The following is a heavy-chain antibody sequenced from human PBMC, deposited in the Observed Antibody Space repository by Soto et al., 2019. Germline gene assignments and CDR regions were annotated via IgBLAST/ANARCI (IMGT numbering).Heavy chain of an antibody. V-gene: IGHV1-18*01. CDR2: ISPYNGDT. CDR1: GYTLIDYG. CDR3: ARDKEMGYCSKTSCSSLTFDY. Sequence: QVQLVQSGADVKRPGASVQVPCKATGYTLIDYGINWLRQTPGQGLEWMGWISPYNGDTNYAQKFLGRVTMTTDTSTSTDYMELRTLTSDDTAVYYCARDKEMGYCSKTSCSSLTFDYWGQGTLVTVSS. D-gene: IGHD2-2*01. J-gene: IGHJ4*02.